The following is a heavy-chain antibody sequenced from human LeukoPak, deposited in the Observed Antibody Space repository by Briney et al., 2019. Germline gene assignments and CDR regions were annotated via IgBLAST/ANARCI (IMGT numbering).Heavy chain of an antibody. Sequence: QSGGSLRLSCAASGFTVSSNYMSCVRQAPGKGLEWVSVIYSGGSTYYADSVKGRFTISRDNSKNTLYLQMNSLRAEDTAVYYCARAYYDFWSGSNWFDPWGQGTPVTVSS. CDR2: IYSGGST. D-gene: IGHD3-3*01. CDR3: ARAYYDFWSGSNWFDP. V-gene: IGHV3-53*01. CDR1: GFTVSSNY. J-gene: IGHJ5*02.